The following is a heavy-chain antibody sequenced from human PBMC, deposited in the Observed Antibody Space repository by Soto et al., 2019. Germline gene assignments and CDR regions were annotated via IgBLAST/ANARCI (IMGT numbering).Heavy chain of an antibody. Sequence: EVQLVESGGGLVKPGGSLRLSCAASGFTFSSYSMNWVRQAPGKGLEWVSSISSSSSYIYYADSVKGRFTISRDNAKNSLYLQMNSLRAEDTAVYYCARVLYGLRALTTKDPGGLSDDYWGQGTLVTVSS. CDR3: ARVLYGLRALTTKDPGGLSDDY. V-gene: IGHV3-21*01. CDR1: GFTFSSYS. J-gene: IGHJ4*02. D-gene: IGHD4-17*01. CDR2: ISSSSSYI.